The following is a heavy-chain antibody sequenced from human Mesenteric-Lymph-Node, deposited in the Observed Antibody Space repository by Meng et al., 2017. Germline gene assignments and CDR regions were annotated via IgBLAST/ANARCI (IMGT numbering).Heavy chain of an antibody. CDR2: ISGSGGST. Sequence: GGSLRLSCAASGFNYNNYDMSWVRQAPGKGLEWVSAISGSGGSTYYADSVKGRFTISRDNSKNTLYLQMNSLRAEDTAVYYCAKFSLATAGTDYWGQGTLVTVSS. J-gene: IGHJ4*02. CDR3: AKFSLATAGTDY. CDR1: GFNYNNYD. D-gene: IGHD6-13*01. V-gene: IGHV3-23*01.